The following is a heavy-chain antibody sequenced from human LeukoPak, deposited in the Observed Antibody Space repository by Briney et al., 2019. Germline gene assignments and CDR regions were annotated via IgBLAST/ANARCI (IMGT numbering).Heavy chain of an antibody. CDR1: GGSISSYY. J-gene: IGHJ5*02. Sequence: SETLSLTCTVSGGSISSYYWSWIRQPAGKGLEWIGSIYYSGSTYYNPSLKSRVTISVDTSKNQFSLKLSSVTAADTAVYYCAREWVYGDYTRDERTYNWFDPWGQGTLVTVSS. CDR3: AREWVYGDYTRDERTYNWFDP. D-gene: IGHD4-17*01. V-gene: IGHV4-4*07. CDR2: IYYSGST.